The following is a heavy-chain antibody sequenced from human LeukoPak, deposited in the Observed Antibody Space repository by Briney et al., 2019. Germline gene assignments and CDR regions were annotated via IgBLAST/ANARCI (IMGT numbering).Heavy chain of an antibody. J-gene: IGHJ4*02. CDR1: GYSFTTYW. Sequence: GESLKISCKGSGYSFTTYWIAWVRQMPGKGLEWMGIIYPDDSDTRYSPSFQGQVTISADKSIGTAYLQWSSLKASDTAIYYCARQLSSSWSDYWGQGTRVTVSP. D-gene: IGHD6-13*01. V-gene: IGHV5-51*01. CDR2: IYPDDSDT. CDR3: ARQLSSSWSDY.